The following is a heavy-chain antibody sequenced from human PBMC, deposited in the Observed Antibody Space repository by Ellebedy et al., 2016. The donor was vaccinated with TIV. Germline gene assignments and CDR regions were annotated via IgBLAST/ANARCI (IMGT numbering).Heavy chain of an antibody. V-gene: IGHV3-15*01. Sequence: GGSLRLSXAASGFTFSNAWMSWVRQAPGKGLEWVGRIKSKTDGGTTDYAAPVKGRFTISRDDSKNTLYLQMNSLKTEDTAVYYCTTDPLDIVATLYFDYWGQGTLVTVSS. CDR1: GFTFSNAW. CDR3: TTDPLDIVATLYFDY. D-gene: IGHD5-12*01. J-gene: IGHJ4*02. CDR2: IKSKTDGGTT.